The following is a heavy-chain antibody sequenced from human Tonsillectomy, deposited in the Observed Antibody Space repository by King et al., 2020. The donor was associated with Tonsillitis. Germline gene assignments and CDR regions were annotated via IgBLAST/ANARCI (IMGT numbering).Heavy chain of an antibody. J-gene: IGHJ4*02. Sequence: VQLVESGGGLVQPGGSLRLSCTTSGFTFSSYTMNWVRPAPGKGLEWISYIRSSTSTIWYADSVKGRFTISSDNAKNPLFLQMNSLRAEDTAVYYCARDAAYAFDQWGQGTLVTVSS. CDR3: ARDAAYAFDQ. D-gene: IGHD4-17*01. V-gene: IGHV3-48*01. CDR1: GFTFSSYT. CDR2: IRSSTSTI.